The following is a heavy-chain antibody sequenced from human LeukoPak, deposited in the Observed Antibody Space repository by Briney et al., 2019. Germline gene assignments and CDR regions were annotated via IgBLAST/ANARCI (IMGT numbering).Heavy chain of an antibody. D-gene: IGHD2-2*01. Sequence: PSETLSLTCAVSGYSISSGYYWGWIRQPPGKGLEWIGSIYHSGSTYYNPSPKSRVTISVDTSKNQFSLKLSSVTAADTAVYYCARLPGLDCSSTSCYGTYYMDVWGKGTTVTVSS. V-gene: IGHV4-38-2*01. CDR2: IYHSGST. CDR1: GYSISSGYY. CDR3: ARLPGLDCSSTSCYGTYYMDV. J-gene: IGHJ6*03.